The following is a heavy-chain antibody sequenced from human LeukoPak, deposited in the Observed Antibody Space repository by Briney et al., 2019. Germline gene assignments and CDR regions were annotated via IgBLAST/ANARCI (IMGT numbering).Heavy chain of an antibody. CDR2: IKQDGSEK. Sequence: GGSLRLSCAASGFTFSSYWMSWVRQAPGKGLEWVANIKQDGSEKYYVDSVKGRFTISRDNAKNSLYLQMNSLRAEDTAVYYCARDSRGAVYYFDYWGQGTLVTVSS. CDR3: ARDSRGAVYYFDY. CDR1: GFTFSSYW. D-gene: IGHD1-26*01. J-gene: IGHJ4*02. V-gene: IGHV3-7*01.